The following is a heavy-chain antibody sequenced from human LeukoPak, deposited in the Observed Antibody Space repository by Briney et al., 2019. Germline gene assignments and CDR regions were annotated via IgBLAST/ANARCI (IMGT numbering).Heavy chain of an antibody. D-gene: IGHD4/OR15-4a*01. J-gene: IGHJ5*02. CDR1: GYTFTGYY. CDR3: AREVPQGANWSDP. CDR2: INPNSGGT. Sequence: ASVKVSCTASGYTFTGYYMHWVRQAPGQGLEWMGWINPNSGGTNYAQKFQGRVTMTRDTSISTAYMELSRLRSDDTAVYYCAREVPQGANWSDPWGQGTLVTVSS. V-gene: IGHV1-2*02.